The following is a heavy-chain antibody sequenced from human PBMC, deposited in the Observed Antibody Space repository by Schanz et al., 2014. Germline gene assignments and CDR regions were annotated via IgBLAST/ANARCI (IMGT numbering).Heavy chain of an antibody. Sequence: QVQLVESGGGVVQPGRSLRLSCAASGFTFSSYGMHWVRQAPGKGLEWVAFIHYDGTYKYYADSVKGRFTISRDNSENTLYLQMISLRAEDTAVYYCARGPLNHDYSNLWGQGTLVSVSS. D-gene: IGHD4-4*01. V-gene: IGHV3-30*03. CDR2: IHYDGTYK. CDR1: GFTFSSYG. J-gene: IGHJ4*02. CDR3: ARGPLNHDYSNL.